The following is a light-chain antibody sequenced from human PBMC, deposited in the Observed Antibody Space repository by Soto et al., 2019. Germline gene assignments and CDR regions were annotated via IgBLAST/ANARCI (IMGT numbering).Light chain of an antibody. CDR1: SSDIGAFNY. V-gene: IGLV2-14*01. J-gene: IGLJ2*01. CDR3: SSYTTTTPVI. CDR2: GVS. Sequence: QSALTQPASVSGSPGQSITISCTGTSSDIGAFNYVSWYQQHPGEAPKLVIYGVSDRPSGVSNRFSGSKSGNTASLTISGLQAEDEADYYCSSYTTTTPVIFGGGTKLTVL.